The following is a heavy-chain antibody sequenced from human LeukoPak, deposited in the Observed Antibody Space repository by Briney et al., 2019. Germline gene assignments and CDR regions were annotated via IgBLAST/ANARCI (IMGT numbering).Heavy chain of an antibody. Sequence: ASVKVSCKASGYTFTSYYMHWVRQAPGQGLEWMGWINPNSGGTNYAQKFQGRVTMTRDTSISTAYMELSRLRSDDTAVYYCARDRGYCSSTSCYPRKLFDYWGQGTLVTVSS. CDR2: INPNSGGT. J-gene: IGHJ4*02. CDR3: ARDRGYCSSTSCYPRKLFDY. V-gene: IGHV1-2*02. CDR1: GYTFTSYY. D-gene: IGHD2-2*01.